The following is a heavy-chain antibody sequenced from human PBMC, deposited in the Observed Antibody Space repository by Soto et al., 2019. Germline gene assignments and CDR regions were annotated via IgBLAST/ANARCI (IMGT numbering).Heavy chain of an antibody. V-gene: IGHV3-21*01. Sequence: PGGSLRLSCAASGFTFSSYSMNWVRQAPGKGLEWASSISSSSSYIYYADSVKGRFTISRDNAKNSLYLQMNSLRAEDTAVYYCARDYYDSSQYFDYWGQGTLVTVSS. CDR2: ISSSSSYI. D-gene: IGHD3-22*01. J-gene: IGHJ4*02. CDR3: ARDYYDSSQYFDY. CDR1: GFTFSSYS.